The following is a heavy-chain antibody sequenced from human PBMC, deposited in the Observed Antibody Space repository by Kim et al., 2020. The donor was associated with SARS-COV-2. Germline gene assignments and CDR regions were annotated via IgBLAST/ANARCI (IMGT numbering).Heavy chain of an antibody. CDR3: ARDSGHYYYMDV. Sequence: NYAQQFQGRVTMTRDTSISTAYMELSRLRSDDTAVYYCARDSGHYYYMDVWGKGTTVTVSS. J-gene: IGHJ6*03. V-gene: IGHV1-2*02. D-gene: IGHD5-12*01.